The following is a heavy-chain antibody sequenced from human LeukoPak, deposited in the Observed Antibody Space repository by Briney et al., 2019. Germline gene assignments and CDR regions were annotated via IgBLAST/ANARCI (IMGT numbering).Heavy chain of an antibody. CDR3: ARQDTFWTPNPPP. Sequence: PGGSLRLSCAASGFIFSDFYMSWIRQAPGKGLEWVSYISGSGSTIFYADSVKGRFTISRDNAKNSLYLQMNSLRIEDTAVYYCARQDTFWTPNPPPWGQGTMVIASS. CDR2: ISGSGSTI. D-gene: IGHD3/OR15-3a*01. J-gene: IGHJ1*01. V-gene: IGHV3-11*04. CDR1: GFIFSDFY.